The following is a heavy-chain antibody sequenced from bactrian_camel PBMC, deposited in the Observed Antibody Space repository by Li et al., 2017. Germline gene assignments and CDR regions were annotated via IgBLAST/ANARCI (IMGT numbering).Heavy chain of an antibody. D-gene: IGHD3*01. Sequence: HVQLVESGGGLVQPGDSVRLSCAASGVTYASSHDVNCMGWFRQAPGKERELVSTINSGGTTSYADSVKGRFTISEDNAKNTLYLQMNSLKTEDTAVHYCAADLPEMGCPFSLGYWGQGTQVTVS. CDR1: GVTYASSHDVNC. V-gene: IGHV3S55*01. CDR2: INSGGTT. J-gene: IGHJ6*01. CDR3: AADLPEMGCPFSLGY.